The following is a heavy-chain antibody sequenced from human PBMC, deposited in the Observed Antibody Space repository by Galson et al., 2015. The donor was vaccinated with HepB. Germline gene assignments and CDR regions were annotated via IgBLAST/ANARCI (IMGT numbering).Heavy chain of an antibody. V-gene: IGHV3-30*04. Sequence: SLRLSCAASGFTFSSYAMHWVRQAPGKGLEWVAVISYDGSNKYYADSVKGRFTISRDNSKNTLYLQMKSLRAEDTAVYYCARDSWVWRGTRHYGMDVWGQGTTVTVSS. CDR1: GFTFSSYA. J-gene: IGHJ6*02. CDR3: ARDSWVWRGTRHYGMDV. CDR2: ISYDGSNK. D-gene: IGHD3-16*01.